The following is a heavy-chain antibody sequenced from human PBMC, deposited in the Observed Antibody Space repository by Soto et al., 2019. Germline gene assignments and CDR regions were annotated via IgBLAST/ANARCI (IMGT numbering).Heavy chain of an antibody. CDR1: GGSFSGYY. Sequence: SETLSLTCAVYGGSFSGYYWSWIRQPPGKGLEWIGEINHSGSTNDNPSLKSRVTISVDTSKNQFSLKLSSVTAADTAVYYCARGRDIVVVPAAIHNWFDPWGQGTLVTV. D-gene: IGHD2-2*02. CDR3: ARGRDIVVVPAAIHNWFDP. V-gene: IGHV4-34*01. J-gene: IGHJ5*02. CDR2: INHSGST.